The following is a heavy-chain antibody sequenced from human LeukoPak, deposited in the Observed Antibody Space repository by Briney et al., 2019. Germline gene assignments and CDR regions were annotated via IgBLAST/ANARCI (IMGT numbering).Heavy chain of an antibody. D-gene: IGHD3-22*01. V-gene: IGHV3-53*04. CDR2: IYSAGTT. CDR3: ARVLGYDSSGYYRGYFDY. Sequence: PGVSLRLSCAASGFTVSNNYMSWVREAPGKGLEWVSAIYSAGTTYYADSVKGRFTISRQNPENTLFLQMNSLRAEDTAVYYCARVLGYDSSGYYRGYFDYWGQGTLVTVSS. J-gene: IGHJ4*02. CDR1: GFTVSNNY.